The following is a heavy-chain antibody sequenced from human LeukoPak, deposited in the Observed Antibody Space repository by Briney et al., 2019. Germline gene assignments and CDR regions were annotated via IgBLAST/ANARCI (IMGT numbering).Heavy chain of an antibody. D-gene: IGHD3-10*01. V-gene: IGHV3-74*01. J-gene: IGHJ5*02. CDR1: GFTFSSYW. CDR2: INSDGSST. CDR3: ARHGSGTYFVS. Sequence: GGSLRLSCAASGFTFSSYWMHWVRQAPGKGLVWVSRINSDGSSTSHADSVKGRFTISRDNAKNTLYLQMNSLRAEDTAVYYCARHGSGTYFVSWGQGTLVTVSS.